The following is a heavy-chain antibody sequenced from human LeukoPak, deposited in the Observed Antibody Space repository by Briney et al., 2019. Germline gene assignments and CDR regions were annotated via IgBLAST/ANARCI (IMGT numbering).Heavy chain of an antibody. CDR3: AKVGGSGWSLGATVFDY. Sequence: QAGGSLRLSCAASGFTFSAYAMSWVRQAPGKGLEWVSSISNSGGGVFYADSVRGRFTISRDSSKNMLYLQMNSLRAEDTAVYFCAKVGGSGWSLGATVFDYWGQGTLATVSS. CDR1: GFTFSAYA. CDR2: ISNSGGGV. J-gene: IGHJ4*02. V-gene: IGHV3-23*01. D-gene: IGHD6-19*01.